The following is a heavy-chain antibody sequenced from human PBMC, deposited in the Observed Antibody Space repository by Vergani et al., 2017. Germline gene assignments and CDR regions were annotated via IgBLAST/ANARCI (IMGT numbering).Heavy chain of an antibody. Sequence: QVQLQQWGAGLLKPSETLSLTCAVYGGSFSGYYWSWIRQPPGKGLEWIGEINHSGSTNYNPSLKSRVTISVDTSKNQFSLKLSSVTAADTAVYYCARGPYGRKSGYCTNGVCPRELIDYWGQGTLVTVSS. CDR2: INHSGST. CDR3: ARGPYGRKSGYCTNGVCPRELIDY. J-gene: IGHJ4*02. V-gene: IGHV4-34*01. CDR1: GGSFSGYY. D-gene: IGHD2-8*01.